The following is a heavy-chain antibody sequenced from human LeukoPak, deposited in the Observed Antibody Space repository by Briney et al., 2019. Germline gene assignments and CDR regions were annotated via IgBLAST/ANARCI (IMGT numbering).Heavy chain of an antibody. V-gene: IGHV1-2*02. CDR3: ARGAEAETSPLDF. Sequence: ASVKVSCKATGYIFSDYYMHWVRQAPGQGLEWLGWINPKSGAADYAQQFRGRVTMTRDTSINTDYMEMKRVTSDDTAVYYCARGAEAETSPLDFWGQGTLVIVS. J-gene: IGHJ4*02. CDR2: INPKSGAA. D-gene: IGHD6-13*01. CDR1: GYIFSDYY.